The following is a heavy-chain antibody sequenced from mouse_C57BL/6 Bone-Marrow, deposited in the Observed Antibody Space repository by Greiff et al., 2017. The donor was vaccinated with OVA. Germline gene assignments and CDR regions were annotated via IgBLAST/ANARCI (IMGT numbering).Heavy chain of an antibody. CDR2: ISDGGSYT. Sequence: EVQVVESGGGLVKPGGSLKLSCAASGFTFSSYAMSWVRQTPEKRLEWVATISDGGSYTYYPDNVKGRFTISRDNAKNNLYLQMSHLKSEDTAMYYCARDGELGRDYYAMDYWGQGTSVTGSS. CDR1: GFTFSSYA. D-gene: IGHD4-1*01. V-gene: IGHV5-4*01. J-gene: IGHJ4*01. CDR3: ARDGELGRDYYAMDY.